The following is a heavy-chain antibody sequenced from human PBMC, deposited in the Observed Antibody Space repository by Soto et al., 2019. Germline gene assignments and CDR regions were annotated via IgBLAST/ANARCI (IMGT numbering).Heavy chain of an antibody. D-gene: IGHD2-21*02. J-gene: IGHJ6*02. V-gene: IGHV3-15*07. CDR1: GFTFSNAW. Sequence: GGSLRLSCAASGFTFSNAWMNWVRQAPGKGLEWVGRIKSKTDGGTTDYAAPVKGRFTISRDDSKNTLYLQMNSLKTEDTAVYYCTTPSVVTASSYYYGMDVWGQGTTVTVSS. CDR3: TTPSVVTASSYYYGMDV. CDR2: IKSKTDGGTT.